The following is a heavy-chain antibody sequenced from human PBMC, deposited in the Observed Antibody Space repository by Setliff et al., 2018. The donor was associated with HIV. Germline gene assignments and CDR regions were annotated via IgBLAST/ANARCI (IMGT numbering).Heavy chain of an antibody. CDR2: ISPNFGHT. CDR1: GYTFTAYG. D-gene: IGHD1-26*01. CDR3: ARDRSYYPNYFDY. J-gene: IGHJ4*02. Sequence: ASVKVSCKPSGYTFTAYGLSWVRQAPGQGLEWMGWISPNFGHTKYAQKFLDRVTITTDESTRTSYMELSSLRSEDTAVYYCARDRSYYPNYFDYWGQGTLVTVSS. V-gene: IGHV1-18*01.